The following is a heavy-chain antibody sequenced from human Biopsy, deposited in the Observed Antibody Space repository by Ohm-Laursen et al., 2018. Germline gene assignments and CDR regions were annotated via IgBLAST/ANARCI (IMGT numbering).Heavy chain of an antibody. V-gene: IGHV3-33*08. J-gene: IGHJ4*02. CDR3: ARDSTINTVTTADY. CDR1: GFTFSNSR. Sequence: SLRLSCAASGFTFSNSRLHWVRQAPGKGLEWVAVVWYDGSNKYYGDSVQGRFTISRDNSKNTVYLQMNSLRAEDTAIYYCARDSTINTVTTADYWGQGTLVTVSS. CDR2: VWYDGSNK. D-gene: IGHD4-11*01.